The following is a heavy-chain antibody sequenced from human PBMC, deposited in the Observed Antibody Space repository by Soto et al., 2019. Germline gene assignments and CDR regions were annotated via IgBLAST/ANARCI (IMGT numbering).Heavy chain of an antibody. V-gene: IGHV4-30-4*01. CDR1: GGSISSGDYY. J-gene: IGHJ4*02. Sequence: SETLSLTCTVSGGSISSGDYYWSWIRQPPGKGLEWIGYIYYSGSTYYNPSLKSRVTISVDTSKNQFSLKLSSVTAAGTAVYYCARGVYYDSSGYDYWGQGTLVTVSS. D-gene: IGHD3-22*01. CDR2: IYYSGST. CDR3: ARGVYYDSSGYDY.